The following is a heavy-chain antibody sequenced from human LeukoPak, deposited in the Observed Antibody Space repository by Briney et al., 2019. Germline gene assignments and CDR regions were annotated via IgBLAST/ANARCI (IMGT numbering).Heavy chain of an antibody. CDR2: MYYSGST. J-gene: IGHJ2*01. Sequence: SETLSLTCTVSGGSMTTYYWSWIRQPPGKGLEWIGYMYYSGSTNYNPSLKSRVTISVDTSKSQFSLRLSSATAADTAVYYCAKNHGGDYYSYWYLDLWGRGTLVTVSS. D-gene: IGHD2-21*01. V-gene: IGHV4-59*01. CDR3: AKNHGGDYYSYWYLDL. CDR1: GGSMTTYY.